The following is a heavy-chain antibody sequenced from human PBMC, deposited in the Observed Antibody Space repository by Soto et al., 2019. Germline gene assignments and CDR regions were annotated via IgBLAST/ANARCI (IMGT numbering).Heavy chain of an antibody. CDR1: GYAFTTSA. CDR3: ARAAGRSKLLPYYFDP. V-gene: IGHV1-3*01. CDR2: INPATGDT. J-gene: IGHJ5*02. Sequence: QVHLVQSGAEVQKPGASVRISCQASGYAFTTSAIHWVRQAPGQSLEWMGWINPATGDTKYSQKVRGRVTFALDTSATTAYMDLRSLASHDTAVYYCARAAGRSKLLPYYFDPWGQGTLVTVSS. D-gene: IGHD3-10*01.